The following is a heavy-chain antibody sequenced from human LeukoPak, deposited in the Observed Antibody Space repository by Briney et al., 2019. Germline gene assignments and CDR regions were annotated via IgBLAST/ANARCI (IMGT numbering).Heavy chain of an antibody. Sequence: GSSVKVSCKASGYTFTGYYMHWVRQAPGQGLEWMGWINPNSGGTNYAQKFRGRVTMTRDTSISTAYMQLSGLRSDDTAVYYCARAALQLNWNYDYRGQGTLVTVSS. CDR3: ARAALQLNWNYDY. J-gene: IGHJ4*02. V-gene: IGHV1-2*02. CDR2: INPNSGGT. D-gene: IGHD1-7*01. CDR1: GYTFTGYY.